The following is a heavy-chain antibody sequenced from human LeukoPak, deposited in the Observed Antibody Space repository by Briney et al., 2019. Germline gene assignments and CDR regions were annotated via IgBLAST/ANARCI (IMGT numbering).Heavy chain of an antibody. V-gene: IGHV4-61*02. CDR3: ARVTSSGYYPYYYYYMDV. J-gene: IGHJ6*03. CDR1: GGSISSGRYY. Sequence: MASETLSLTCTVSGGSISSGRYYWRWIRQPAGKGLEWIGRIYTSGSTNYNPSLKSRVTISVDTSKNQFSLKLSSVTAADTAVYYCARVTSSGYYPYYYYYMDVWGKGTTVTVSS. D-gene: IGHD3-22*01. CDR2: IYTSGST.